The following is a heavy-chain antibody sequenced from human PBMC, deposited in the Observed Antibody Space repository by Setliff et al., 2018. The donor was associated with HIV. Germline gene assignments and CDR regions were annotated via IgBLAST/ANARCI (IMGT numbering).Heavy chain of an antibody. J-gene: IGHJ4*02. CDR1: GFTFVNVW. V-gene: IGHV3-11*04. CDR2: RADGGNNI. Sequence: NPSETLSLSCAASGFTFVNVWMSWVRQAPGKGLEWVGRIQRRADGGNNIYDADSVTGRFTISRDNDKNSLYLQMNSLRAEDTAVYYCARGSSGDENYYFDFWGQGTLVTVSS. CDR3: ARGSSGDENYYFDF. D-gene: IGHD5-12*01.